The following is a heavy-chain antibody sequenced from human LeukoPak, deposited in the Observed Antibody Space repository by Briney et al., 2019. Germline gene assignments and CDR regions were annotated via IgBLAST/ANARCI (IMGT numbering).Heavy chain of an antibody. Sequence: GGSLRLSCAASGFTFSSYGMHWVRQAPGKGLEWVAVISYDGSNKYYADSVKGRFTISRDNANNSLYLQMNSLRAEDTAVYYCARVGYNQYYFYGMDVWGQGTTVTVSS. J-gene: IGHJ6*02. D-gene: IGHD5-24*01. CDR3: ARVGYNQYYFYGMDV. V-gene: IGHV3-30*03. CDR2: ISYDGSNK. CDR1: GFTFSSYG.